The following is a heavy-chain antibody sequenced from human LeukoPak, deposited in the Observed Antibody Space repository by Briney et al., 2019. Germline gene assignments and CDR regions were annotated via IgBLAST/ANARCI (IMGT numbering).Heavy chain of an antibody. V-gene: IGHV3-23*01. Sequence: PGGSLGLSLAASGFTFSGYAMSGVRQAPGKGLRGVSAISGSGGSTYYADSVKGRFTISRDNSKNTLYLQMNSLRAEDTAVYYCAKDWYSSSWFDYWGQGTLVTVSS. D-gene: IGHD6-13*01. CDR1: GFTFSGYA. J-gene: IGHJ4*02. CDR3: AKDWYSSSWFDY. CDR2: ISGSGGST.